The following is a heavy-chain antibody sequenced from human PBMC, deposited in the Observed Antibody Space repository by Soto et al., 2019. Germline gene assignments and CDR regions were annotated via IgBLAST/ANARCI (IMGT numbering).Heavy chain of an antibody. D-gene: IGHD6-19*01. CDR1: GGSISSYY. V-gene: IGHV4-59*01. CDR2: IYYSGST. Sequence: PSETLSLTCTVSGGSISSYYWSWIRQPPGKGLEWIGYIYYSGSTNYNPSLKSRVTISVDTSKNQFSLKLSSVTAADTAVYYCARGDSSGWYLYYGMDVWGQGTTVTVSS. CDR3: ARGDSSGWYLYYGMDV. J-gene: IGHJ6*02.